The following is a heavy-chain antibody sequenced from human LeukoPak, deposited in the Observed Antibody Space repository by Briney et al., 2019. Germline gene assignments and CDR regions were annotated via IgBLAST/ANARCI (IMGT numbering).Heavy chain of an antibody. D-gene: IGHD3-22*01. CDR2: IYYSGST. V-gene: IGHV4-39*07. Sequence: TSETLSLTCTVSGGSISSSSYYWGWIRQPPGKGLEWIGSIYYSGSTNYNPSLKSRVTISVDKSKNQFSLKLSSVTAADTAVYYCARASDSSGYYSSHWFDPWGQGTLVTVSS. CDR1: GGSISSSSYY. CDR3: ARASDSSGYYSSHWFDP. J-gene: IGHJ5*02.